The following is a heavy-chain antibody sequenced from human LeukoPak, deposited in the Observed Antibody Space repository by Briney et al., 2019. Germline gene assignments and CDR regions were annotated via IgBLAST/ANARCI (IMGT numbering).Heavy chain of an antibody. D-gene: IGHD3-22*01. CDR1: GGSISSSNW. V-gene: IGHV4-4*02. J-gene: IGHJ6*03. CDR2: IYHSGST. CDR3: ARVHDSSGYYYYYMDV. Sequence: PSETLSLTCAVSGGSISSSNWWSWVRQPPGKGLEWIGEIYHSGSTNYNPSLKSRVTISVDKSKNQFSLKLRSVTAADTAVYYCARVHDSSGYYYYYMDVWGKGTTVTVSS.